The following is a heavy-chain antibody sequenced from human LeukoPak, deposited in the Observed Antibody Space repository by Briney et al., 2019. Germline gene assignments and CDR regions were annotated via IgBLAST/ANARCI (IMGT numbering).Heavy chain of an antibody. CDR1: GFDFNDFA. J-gene: IGHJ6*02. Sequence: PGGSLRLSCAASGFDFNDFAMTWVRQAPGKGLEWVSSMSGSGDTTEYAASVKGRFTISRDNAKKTLYLEMNSLRAEDTAVYYCATCTLHSSGWYGYYGMDVWGQGTTVTVSS. CDR3: ATCTLHSSGWYGYYGMDV. V-gene: IGHV3-23*01. D-gene: IGHD6-19*01. CDR2: MSGSGDTT.